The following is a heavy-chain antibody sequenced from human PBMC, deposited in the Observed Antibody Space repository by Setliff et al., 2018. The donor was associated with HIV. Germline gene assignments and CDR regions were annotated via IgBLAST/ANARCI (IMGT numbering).Heavy chain of an antibody. J-gene: IGHJ1*01. Sequence: SVKVSCKASGGTFSSYAISWVRQAPGQGLEWMGGIIPIFGTTNYAQKFQGRVTITADESTSTAYMELSSLRSEDTAVYYCARDRRPYGEYFQHWGQGTLVTVSS. CDR1: GGTFSSYA. D-gene: IGHD4-17*01. V-gene: IGHV1-69*13. CDR3: ARDRRPYGEYFQH. CDR2: IIPIFGTT.